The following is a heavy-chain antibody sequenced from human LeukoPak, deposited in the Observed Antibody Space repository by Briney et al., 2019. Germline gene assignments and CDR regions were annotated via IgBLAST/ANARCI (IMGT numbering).Heavy chain of an antibody. J-gene: IGHJ4*02. Sequence: SETLCLTCDVSGGSVTSTNWWTWFRHPPGKVLEWIGEVHLDGRTNYNPSLKSRLVMSADLPENHISLKLTSVTAADTAVYYCAREGGFYRPLDYSGQGTLVTVSS. V-gene: IGHV4-4*02. CDR1: GGSVTSTNW. D-gene: IGHD6-25*01. CDR2: VHLDGRT. CDR3: AREGGFYRPLDY.